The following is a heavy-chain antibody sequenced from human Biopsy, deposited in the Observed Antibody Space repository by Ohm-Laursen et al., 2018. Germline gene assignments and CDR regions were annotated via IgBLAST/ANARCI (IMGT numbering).Heavy chain of an antibody. D-gene: IGHD4-11*01. V-gene: IGHV3-23*01. CDR3: ARDEKRWDYSNYFSWHFDL. Sequence: SLRLSCAASGFTFSSYAMNWVRQAPGKGLEWVSAITVSADTTYYADSVRGRLTVSRDNSQNTLYLQMNSLRAEDTAVYFCARDEKRWDYSNYFSWHFDLWGRGTLVTVSS. J-gene: IGHJ2*01. CDR1: GFTFSSYA. CDR2: ITVSADTT.